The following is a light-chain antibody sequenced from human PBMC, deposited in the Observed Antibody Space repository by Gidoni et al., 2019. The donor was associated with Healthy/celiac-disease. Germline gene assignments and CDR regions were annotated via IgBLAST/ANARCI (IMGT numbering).Light chain of an antibody. CDR2: AAS. CDR1: QSISIY. V-gene: IGKV1-39*01. J-gene: IGKJ1*01. CDR3: QQSYSTPRT. Sequence: DIQMTQSPSSLSASVGDRVTITFRASQSISIYLNCYQQKPGKAPKLLIYAASSLQSGVPSRFSGSGSGTDFTLTISSLQPEDFATYYCQQSYSTPRTFGQGTKVEIK.